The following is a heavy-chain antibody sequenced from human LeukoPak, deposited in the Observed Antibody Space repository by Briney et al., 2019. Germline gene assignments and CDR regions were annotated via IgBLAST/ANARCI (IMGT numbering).Heavy chain of an antibody. V-gene: IGHV4-38-2*01. Sequence: SETLSLTCAVYGGSFSGYYWGWIRQPPGKGLEWIGSIYHSGSTYYNPSLESRVTISVDTSKNQFSLKLSSVTAADTAVYYCARSYCSGGSCYYGGNNWFDPWGQGTLVTVSS. CDR2: IYHSGST. CDR1: GGSFSGYY. CDR3: ARSYCSGGSCYYGGNNWFDP. D-gene: IGHD2-15*01. J-gene: IGHJ5*02.